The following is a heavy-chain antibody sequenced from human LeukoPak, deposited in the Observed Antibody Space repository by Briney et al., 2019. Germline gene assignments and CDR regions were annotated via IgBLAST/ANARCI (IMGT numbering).Heavy chain of an antibody. CDR1: GGSFSGYY. CDR2: INHSGST. CDR3: ARPPFSYNGSGGYFDY. V-gene: IGHV4-34*01. Sequence: SETLSLTCAVYGGSFSGYYWSWIRQPPGKGLEWIGEINHSGSTNYNPSLKSRVTISVDTSKNQFSLKLSSVTAADTAVYYCARPPFSYNGSGGYFDYWGQGTLVTVSS. D-gene: IGHD3-10*01. J-gene: IGHJ4*02.